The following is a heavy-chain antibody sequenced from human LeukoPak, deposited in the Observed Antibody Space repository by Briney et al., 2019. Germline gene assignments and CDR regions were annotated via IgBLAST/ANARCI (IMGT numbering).Heavy chain of an antibody. CDR3: AGGRGDLPDAFDI. D-gene: IGHD3-16*01. J-gene: IGHJ3*02. V-gene: IGHV3-30-3*01. CDR2: ISYDGSNK. Sequence: GGSLRLSCAASGFTFSSYAMHWVRQAPGKGLEWVAVISYDGSNKYYADSVKGRFTISRDNAKNSLYLQMNSLRAEDTAVYYCAGGRGDLPDAFDIWGQGTMVTVSS. CDR1: GFTFSSYA.